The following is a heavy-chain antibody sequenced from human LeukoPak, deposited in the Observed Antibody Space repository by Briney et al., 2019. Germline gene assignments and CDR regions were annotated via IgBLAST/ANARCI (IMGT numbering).Heavy chain of an antibody. CDR2: IKQDGSEK. J-gene: IGHJ4*02. V-gene: IGHV3-7*04. CDR3: ARDGGGWTYFDY. CDR1: GFTFSSYW. D-gene: IGHD6-19*01. Sequence: PGGSLRLSCAASGFTFSSYWMVWVRQAPGKGLEWVANIKQDGSEKYYVDSVKGRFTISRDNAKNSLYLQMNSLRAEDTAVYHCARDGGGWTYFDYWGQGTLVTVSS.